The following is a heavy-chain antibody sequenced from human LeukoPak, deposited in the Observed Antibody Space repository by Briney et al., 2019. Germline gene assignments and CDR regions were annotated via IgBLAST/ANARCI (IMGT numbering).Heavy chain of an antibody. CDR3: ARATPNYYDYVWGSSLDP. J-gene: IGHJ5*02. Sequence: SETLSLTCTVSGGSISSYYWSWIRQPAGKGLEWIGRIYPSGSTNYNPSLKSRVTMSVDTSKNQFSLKLSSVTAADTAVYYCARATPNYYDYVWGSSLDPWGQGTLVTVSS. CDR1: GGSISSYY. D-gene: IGHD3-16*01. V-gene: IGHV4-4*07. CDR2: IYPSGST.